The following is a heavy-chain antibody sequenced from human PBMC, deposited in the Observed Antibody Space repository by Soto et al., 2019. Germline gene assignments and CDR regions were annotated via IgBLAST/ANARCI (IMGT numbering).Heavy chain of an antibody. CDR1: GYSFTGNS. CDR2: IHPSTGGT. CDR3: AIQRRCVGF. D-gene: IGHD2-2*01. J-gene: IGHJ1*01. Sequence: QVHLVQPGAEVKKPGASVKVSCKASGYSFTGNSIHWVRQAPGQGLEWMGWIHPSTGGTNYAQQFQVWVTMNRDTSTSTAYTDLCRLSSEATAVYYCAIQRRCVGFWAHGTLATVPS. V-gene: IGHV1-2*04.